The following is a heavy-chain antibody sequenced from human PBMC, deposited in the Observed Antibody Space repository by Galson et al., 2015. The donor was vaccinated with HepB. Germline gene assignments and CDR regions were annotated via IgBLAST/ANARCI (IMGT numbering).Heavy chain of an antibody. CDR1: GGSISSYY. V-gene: IGHV4-34*01. CDR3: ARSMTFYSDSSGSP. D-gene: IGHD3-22*01. J-gene: IGHJ5*02. Sequence: LSLTCTVSGGSISSYYWSWIRQPPGKGLEWIGEINRSGSTNYNPSLKSRVTISVDTSKNQFSLKLSSVTAADTAVYYCARSMTFYSDSSGSPWGQGTPVTVSS. CDR2: INRSGST.